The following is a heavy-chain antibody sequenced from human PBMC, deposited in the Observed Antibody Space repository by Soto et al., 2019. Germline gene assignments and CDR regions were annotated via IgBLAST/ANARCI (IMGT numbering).Heavy chain of an antibody. CDR2: IIPILGIA. D-gene: IGHD2-8*01. Sequence: QVQLVQSGAEVKKPGSSVKVSCKASGGTFSSYTIRWVRQAPGQGLEWMGRIIPILGIANYAQKFQGRVTITADKSTSTAYMELSSLRSEDTAVYYCARSVCTNGVCRAVDYWGQGTLVTVSS. V-gene: IGHV1-69*02. CDR1: GGTFSSYT. J-gene: IGHJ4*02. CDR3: ARSVCTNGVCRAVDY.